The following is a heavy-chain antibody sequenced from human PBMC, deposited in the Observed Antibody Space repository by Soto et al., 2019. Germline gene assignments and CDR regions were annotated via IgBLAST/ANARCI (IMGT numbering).Heavy chain of an antibody. CDR2: IKGETDGGTT. J-gene: IGHJ4*02. D-gene: IGHD3-22*01. CDR1: GFTFSNAW. Sequence: SGFTFSNAWMSWVRQAPGKGLEWIGRIKGETDGGTTDYAAPVKGRFTISRDHSKDTLYLHMNSLKTEDTAVYYCTTGLSNGYYNFDYWGQGT. V-gene: IGHV3-15*01. CDR3: TTGLSNGYYNFDY.